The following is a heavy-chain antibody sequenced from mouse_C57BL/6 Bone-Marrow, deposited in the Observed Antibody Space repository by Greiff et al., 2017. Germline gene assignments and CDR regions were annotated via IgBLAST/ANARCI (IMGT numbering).Heavy chain of an antibody. V-gene: IGHV1-81*01. CDR1: GYTFTSYG. D-gene: IGHD1-1*01. CDR2: IYPRSGNT. Sequence: VKLMESGAELARPGASVKLSCKASGYTFTSYGISWVKQRTGQGLEWIGEIYPRSGNTYYNEKFKGKATLTADTSSNTAYLQLSSLTSEDTAVYYCTRSLIYYGTNYWGQGTTLTVSS. CDR3: TRSLIYYGTNY. J-gene: IGHJ2*01.